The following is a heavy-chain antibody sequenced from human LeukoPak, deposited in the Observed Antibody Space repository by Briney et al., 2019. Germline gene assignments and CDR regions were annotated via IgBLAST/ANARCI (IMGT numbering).Heavy chain of an antibody. Sequence: ASVKVSCKGSGYTFTGYYMHWVRQAPGQGLEWMGWINPNSGGTNYAQKFQGRVTMTRDTSISTAYMELSRLRSDDTAVYYCARDSHYYDSSGYPFEAFDIWGQGTMVTVSS. D-gene: IGHD3-22*01. J-gene: IGHJ3*02. CDR2: INPNSGGT. CDR3: ARDSHYYDSSGYPFEAFDI. V-gene: IGHV1-2*02. CDR1: GYTFTGYY.